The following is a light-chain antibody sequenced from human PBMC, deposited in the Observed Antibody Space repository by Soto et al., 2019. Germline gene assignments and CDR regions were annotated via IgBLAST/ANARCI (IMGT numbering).Light chain of an antibody. Sequence: QSALTQPASVSGSPGQSITISCTGTSSDIVVYNYVSWYQQHPGKAPKLMIYDVSNRPSGVSNRFSGYTSSKTASLTISGLQADDEDDYYYSSYTTTSNVVFGGGTKLTVL. CDR2: DVS. CDR3: SSYTTTSNVV. CDR1: SSDIVVYNY. J-gene: IGLJ2*01. V-gene: IGLV2-14*01.